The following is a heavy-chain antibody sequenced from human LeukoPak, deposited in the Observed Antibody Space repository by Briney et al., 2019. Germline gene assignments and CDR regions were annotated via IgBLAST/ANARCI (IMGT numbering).Heavy chain of an antibody. CDR3: ARDSGYGFEYYFDY. Sequence: HPGGSLRLSCAASGFTFSSYEMNWVRQAPGKGLEWVSYISSSGSTIYYADSVKGRFTISRDNAKNSLYLQMNSLRAEDTAVYYCARDSGYGFEYYFDYWGQGTLVTVSS. V-gene: IGHV3-48*03. CDR1: GFTFSSYE. CDR2: ISSSGSTI. J-gene: IGHJ4*02. D-gene: IGHD5-12*01.